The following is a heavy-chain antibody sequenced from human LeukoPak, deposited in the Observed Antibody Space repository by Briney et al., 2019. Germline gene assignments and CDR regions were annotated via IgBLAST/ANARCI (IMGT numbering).Heavy chain of an antibody. Sequence: GASVTVSCKASGGTFSSYAISWVRQAPGQGLEWMGGIIPIFGTANYAQKFQGRVTITADESTSTAYMELSSLRSEDTAVYYCARGYCSSTSCYPYYYYGMDVWGQGTTVTVSS. CDR1: GGTFSSYA. D-gene: IGHD2-2*01. J-gene: IGHJ6*02. CDR3: ARGYCSSTSCYPYYYYGMDV. V-gene: IGHV1-69*13. CDR2: IIPIFGTA.